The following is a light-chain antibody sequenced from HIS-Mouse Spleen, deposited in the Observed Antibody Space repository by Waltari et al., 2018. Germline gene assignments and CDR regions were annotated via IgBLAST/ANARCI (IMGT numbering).Light chain of an antibody. CDR3: CSYAGSSTWV. V-gene: IGLV2-23*01. Sequence: QSALTQPASVSGSPVQSITISCTGTSSDVWSYNLVSWYQQHPGKAPKLMIYEGSKRPSGVSNRFSGSKSGNTASLTISGLQAEDEADYYCCSYAGSSTWVFGGGTKLTVL. CDR2: EGS. J-gene: IGLJ3*02. CDR1: SSDVWSYNL.